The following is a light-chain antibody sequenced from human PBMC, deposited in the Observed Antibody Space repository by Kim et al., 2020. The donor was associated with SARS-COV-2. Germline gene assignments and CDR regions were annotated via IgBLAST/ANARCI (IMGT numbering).Light chain of an antibody. CDR3: QAWDRNTCV. CDR1: KVGDKH. Sequence: SYELTQPPSVSVSPGQTASITCSGDKVGDKHVSWYQQKPGQSPVLVIYQDTRRPSGIPERFSGSNSGSTATLTISGTQTMDEADYYCQAWDRNTCVFGTGTKVTVL. CDR2: QDT. J-gene: IGLJ1*01. V-gene: IGLV3-1*01.